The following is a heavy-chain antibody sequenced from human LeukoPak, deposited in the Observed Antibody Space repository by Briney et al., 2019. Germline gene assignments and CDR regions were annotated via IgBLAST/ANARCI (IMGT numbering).Heavy chain of an antibody. V-gene: IGHV3-48*03. D-gene: IGHD5-18*01. CDR3: ARGFRDTAMFLDY. Sequence: PGGSLRLSCAASGFTFSSYEMNWVRQAPGKGLEWISAISGSSSNVYYAASVRGRFTISRDNAENSLYLQLNTMRAEDTAVYYCARGFRDTAMFLDYWGQETLVTVSS. CDR1: GFTFSSYE. J-gene: IGHJ4*02. CDR2: ISGSSSNV.